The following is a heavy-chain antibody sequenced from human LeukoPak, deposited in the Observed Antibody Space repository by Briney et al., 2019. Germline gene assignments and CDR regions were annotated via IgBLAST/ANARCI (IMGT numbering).Heavy chain of an antibody. V-gene: IGHV4-31*03. D-gene: IGHD4-17*01. CDR1: GGSISSGGYY. J-gene: IGHJ4*02. CDR3: ARVLAYHTVTPFGYFDY. Sequence: SETLSLTCTVSGGSISSGGYYWSWIRQHPGKGLEWIGYIYYSGSTYYNPSLKSRVTISVDTSKNQFSLKLSPVTAADTAVYYCARVLAYHTVTPFGYFDYWGQGTLVTVSS. CDR2: IYYSGST.